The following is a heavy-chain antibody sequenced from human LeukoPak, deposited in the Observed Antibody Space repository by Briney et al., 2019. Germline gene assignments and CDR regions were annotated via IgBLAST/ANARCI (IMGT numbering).Heavy chain of an antibody. Sequence: SETLSLTCAVSGGSVSSGSYYWSWIRQPPGKGLEWIGYMSYSGSTNYHPSLKSRVTTSVDTSKNQFSLKLSSVTAADTAVYYCAREYCSGGSCYSHAFDIWGQGTMVTVSS. J-gene: IGHJ3*02. CDR2: MSYSGST. CDR3: AREYCSGGSCYSHAFDI. V-gene: IGHV4-61*01. D-gene: IGHD2-15*01. CDR1: GGSVSSGSYY.